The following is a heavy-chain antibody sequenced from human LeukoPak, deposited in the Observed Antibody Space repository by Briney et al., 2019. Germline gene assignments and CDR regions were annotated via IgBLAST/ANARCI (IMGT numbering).Heavy chain of an antibody. CDR2: ISSNGDNT. CDR1: GFTFSTYV. Sequence: GGSLRLSCSVSGFTFSTYVMHWVRQAPGKGLEYVSAISSNGDNTYYADSVKGRFTISRDDSKNTLYLQMSSLRADGTAVYYCVRGTGYWGQGTLVTVSS. V-gene: IGHV3-64D*06. J-gene: IGHJ4*02. CDR3: VRGTGY.